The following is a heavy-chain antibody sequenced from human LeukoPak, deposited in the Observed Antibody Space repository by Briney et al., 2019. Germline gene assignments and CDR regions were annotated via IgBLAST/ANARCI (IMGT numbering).Heavy chain of an antibody. Sequence: GGSLRLSCAVSGFSFSSYAMSWVRQAPGKGLEWVSAISGSGGSTYYADSVKGRFTISRDNSKNTLYLQMNSLRAEDTAVYYCAKDHLYYYDSSGYLRWGQGTLVTVSS. CDR3: AKDHLYYYDSSGYLR. CDR2: ISGSGGST. J-gene: IGHJ4*02. CDR1: GFSFSSYA. D-gene: IGHD3-22*01. V-gene: IGHV3-23*01.